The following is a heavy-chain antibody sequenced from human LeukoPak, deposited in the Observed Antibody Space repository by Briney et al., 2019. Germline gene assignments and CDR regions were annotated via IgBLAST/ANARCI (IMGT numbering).Heavy chain of an antibody. Sequence: PSQTLSLTCTVSGGSISSGDYYWSWIRQPPGKGLEWIGYIYYSGSTYYNPSLKSRVTISVDTSKNQFSLKLSSVTAADTAVYYCARASRWELPGFFDYWGQGTLVTVSS. CDR3: ARASRWELPGFFDY. CDR2: IYYSGST. CDR1: GGSISSGDYY. D-gene: IGHD1-26*01. J-gene: IGHJ4*02. V-gene: IGHV4-30-4*01.